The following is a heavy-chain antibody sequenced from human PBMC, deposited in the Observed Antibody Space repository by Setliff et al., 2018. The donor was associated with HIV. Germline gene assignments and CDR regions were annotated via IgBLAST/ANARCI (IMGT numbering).Heavy chain of an antibody. Sequence: GGSLRLSCAASGFTFNDFSMNWVRQAPGKGLEWVSSISPDSTYIYYADSVKGRFTISRDNAKNSLYLQMNSLRAEDTAVYYCTRRYCASTSCSSPYDYWGRGTLVTVS. CDR2: ISPDSTYI. J-gene: IGHJ4*02. CDR1: GFTFNDFS. V-gene: IGHV3-21*01. CDR3: TRRYCASTSCSSPYDY. D-gene: IGHD2-2*01.